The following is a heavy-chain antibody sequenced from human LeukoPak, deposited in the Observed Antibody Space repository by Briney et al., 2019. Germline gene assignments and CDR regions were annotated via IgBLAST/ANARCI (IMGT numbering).Heavy chain of an antibody. CDR2: IYYSGST. CDR1: GGSFSGYY. Sequence: PSETLSLTCAVCGGSFSGYYWSWIRQPPGKGLECIGYIYYSGSTNYNPSLKSRVTISLDTSKNQFSLKLSSVTAADTAVSYCARRNDYYFDYWGQGTLVTVSS. V-gene: IGHV4-59*08. J-gene: IGHJ4*02. D-gene: IGHD2-21*02. CDR3: ARRNDYYFDY.